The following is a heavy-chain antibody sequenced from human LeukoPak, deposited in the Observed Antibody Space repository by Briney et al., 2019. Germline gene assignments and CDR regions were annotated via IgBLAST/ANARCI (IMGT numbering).Heavy chain of an antibody. CDR3: ARVSLVRGAPDYYFDY. CDR2: IYYSGNT. Sequence: PSETLSLTCTVSGGSISSSSYYWGWIRQPPGKGLEWIGNIYYSGNTYYNPSLKSRVTISVDTSKNQFSLKLSSVTATDTAVYYCARVSLVRGAPDYYFDYWGQGTLVTVSS. J-gene: IGHJ4*02. CDR1: GGSISSSSYY. V-gene: IGHV4-39*07. D-gene: IGHD3-10*01.